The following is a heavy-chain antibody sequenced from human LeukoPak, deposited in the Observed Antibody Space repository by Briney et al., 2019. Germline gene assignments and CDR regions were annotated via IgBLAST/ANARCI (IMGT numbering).Heavy chain of an antibody. J-gene: IGHJ4*02. CDR3: ARRGRAVADPIDY. CDR2: IYPGDSDT. Sequence: GESLKISCKGSGYRFISYWIGWVRQIPGKGLEWMGIIYPGDSDTRYSPSFQGQVTISADKSISTAYLQWSSLKASDTAMYYCARRGRAVADPIDYWGQGTLVTVSS. V-gene: IGHV5-51*01. D-gene: IGHD6-19*01. CDR1: GYRFISYW.